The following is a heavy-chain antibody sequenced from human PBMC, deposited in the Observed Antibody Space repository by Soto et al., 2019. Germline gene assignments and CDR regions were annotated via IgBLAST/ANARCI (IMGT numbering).Heavy chain of an antibody. CDR2: INSSSGTI. J-gene: IGHJ6*03. V-gene: IGHV3-48*01. CDR3: AREVYCSGGSCYSFLRYYYMDV. Sequence: GGSLRLSCAASGFTFSSYAMSWVRQAPGKGLEWVSDINSSSGTIYYADSVKGRFTISRDNAKNSLYLQMNSLRAEDTAVYYCAREVYCSGGSCYSFLRYYYMDVWGKGTTVTVSS. CDR1: GFTFSSYA. D-gene: IGHD2-15*01.